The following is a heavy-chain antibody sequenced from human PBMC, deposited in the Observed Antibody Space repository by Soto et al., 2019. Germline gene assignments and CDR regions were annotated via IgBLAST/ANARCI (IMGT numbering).Heavy chain of an antibody. Sequence: KPGGSLRLSCAVSGFPFDSYIMSGVRQAPGQGLEWLASLSSGSFYIFHADSIRGRFTISRDDAKNLLFLQMNSLTIEDTATYYCAREANTIYAPHGLDVWGQGTAVTVSS. CDR1: GFPFDSYI. CDR2: LSSGSFYI. V-gene: IGHV3-21*01. CDR3: AREANTIYAPHGLDV. J-gene: IGHJ6*02. D-gene: IGHD3-3*01.